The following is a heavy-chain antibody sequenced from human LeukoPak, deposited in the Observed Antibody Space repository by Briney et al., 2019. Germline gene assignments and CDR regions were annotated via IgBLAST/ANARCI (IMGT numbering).Heavy chain of an antibody. CDR3: ATYSSLNRREFQY. CDR2: IKTDGSEK. V-gene: IGHV3-7*01. CDR1: GFTFSNYW. D-gene: IGHD3-22*01. Sequence: GGSLRLSCAGSGFTFSNYWMGWVRQAPGKGLQWVANIKTDGSEKYYVDSVKGRFTISRDNAKNSLYLQMNSLRAEDTAVYYCATYSSLNRREFQYWGQGTLLTVSS. J-gene: IGHJ1*01.